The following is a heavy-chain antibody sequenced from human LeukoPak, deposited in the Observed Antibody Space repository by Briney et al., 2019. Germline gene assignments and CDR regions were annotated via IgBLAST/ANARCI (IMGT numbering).Heavy chain of an antibody. D-gene: IGHD3-9*01. Sequence: GGSLRLSCAASGFTFSNYGLSWVRQAPGKGLEWVSAISGSGGSTYYADSVKGRFTISRDNSKNTLYLQMNSLRAEDTAVYYCAKATSLIYDILTGLDYWGQGTLVTVSS. V-gene: IGHV3-23*01. J-gene: IGHJ4*02. CDR3: AKATSLIYDILTGLDY. CDR1: GFTFSNYG. CDR2: ISGSGGST.